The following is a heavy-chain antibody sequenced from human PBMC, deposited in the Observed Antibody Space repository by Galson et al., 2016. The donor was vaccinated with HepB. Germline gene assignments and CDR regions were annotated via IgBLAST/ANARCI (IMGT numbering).Heavy chain of an antibody. CDR2: INPNVGST. J-gene: IGHJ6*02. CDR3: ARGDLNYYYALDV. CDR1: RYTFTAYF. V-gene: IGHV1-46*01. D-gene: IGHD3-3*01. Sequence: SVKVSCKASRYTFTAYFIYWVRQAPGQGLEWMGFINPNVGSTTFAQKFQDRVTMTRDTSTSTVFMELSSLRSEDTAVYFCARGDLNYYYALDVWGQGTLVTVSS.